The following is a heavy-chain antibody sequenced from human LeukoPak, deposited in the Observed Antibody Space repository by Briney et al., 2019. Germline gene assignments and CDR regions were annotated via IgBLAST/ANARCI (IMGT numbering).Heavy chain of an antibody. CDR3: AKGALTPLSWPRGSSGWLTDAFDI. CDR1: GFTFSSYA. Sequence: GGSLRLSCAASGFTFSSYAMHWVRQAPGKGLEWVAVISYDGSNKYYADSVKGRFTISRDNSKNTLYLQMNSLRAEDTAVYYCAKGALTPLSWPRGSSGWLTDAFDIWGQGTMVTVSS. CDR2: ISYDGSNK. D-gene: IGHD6-19*01. J-gene: IGHJ3*02. V-gene: IGHV3-30-3*02.